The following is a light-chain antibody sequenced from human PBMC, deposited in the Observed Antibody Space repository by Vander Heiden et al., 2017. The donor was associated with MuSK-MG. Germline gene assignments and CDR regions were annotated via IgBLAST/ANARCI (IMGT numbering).Light chain of an antibody. J-gene: IGKJ5*01. CDR3: QESYDSPIT. CDR2: TVS. CDR1: QSIDRY. V-gene: IGKV1-39*01. Sequence: DIQMTQSPSSLSASVGDTVTITCRATQSIDRYLNWYQQKPRKAPNLLIKTVSTLQSGVPSRFSGSGSGTEFTLTISSLQPEDSATYYCQESYDSPITFGQGTRLXIK.